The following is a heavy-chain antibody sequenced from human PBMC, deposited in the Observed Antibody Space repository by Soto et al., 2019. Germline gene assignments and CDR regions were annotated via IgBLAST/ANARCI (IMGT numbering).Heavy chain of an antibody. V-gene: IGHV3-23*01. D-gene: IGHD2-8*01. J-gene: IGHJ6*03. CDR3: AGRYCPNGVCYTNYYYYIDV. CDR1: GFTFSTYA. CDR2: LTPSGGNT. Sequence: EVHLLDSGGGLVQPGGSLRLSCAASGFTFSTYAMTWVRQAPGKGLGWVSTLTPSGGNTYYADSVQGRFTMSRDNSMNTLYLQMNSLRAQDTAVYYCAGRYCPNGVCYTNYYYYIDVWGEGTTVTVSS.